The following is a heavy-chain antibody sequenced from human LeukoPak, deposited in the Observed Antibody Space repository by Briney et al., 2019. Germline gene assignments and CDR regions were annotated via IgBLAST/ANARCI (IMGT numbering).Heavy chain of an antibody. D-gene: IGHD3-10*01. CDR3: AKDLSRFSAFDI. CDR2: ISGSGGST. V-gene: IGHV3-23*01. J-gene: IGHJ3*02. CDR1: GFTFSSYA. Sequence: GGSLRLSCAASGFTFSSYAMSWVRRAPGKGLEWVSAISGSGGSTYYADSVEGRFTISRDNSKNTLYLQMNSLRAEDTAVYYCAKDLSRFSAFDIWGQGTMVTVSS.